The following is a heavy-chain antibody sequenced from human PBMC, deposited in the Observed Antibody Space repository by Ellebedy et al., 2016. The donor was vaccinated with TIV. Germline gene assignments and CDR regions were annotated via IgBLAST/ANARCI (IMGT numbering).Heavy chain of an antibody. Sequence: GESLKISXAASGFSFSSYAMSWVRQAPGKGLIWVSVISGDSDRTYYADSVKGRFTISRDNSKNTLYLQMNTLRAEDTAVYYCARIALAGSWFDPWGHGTLVTVSS. CDR2: ISGDSDRT. CDR3: ARIALAGSWFDP. V-gene: IGHV3-23*01. D-gene: IGHD3-3*02. J-gene: IGHJ5*02. CDR1: GFSFSSYA.